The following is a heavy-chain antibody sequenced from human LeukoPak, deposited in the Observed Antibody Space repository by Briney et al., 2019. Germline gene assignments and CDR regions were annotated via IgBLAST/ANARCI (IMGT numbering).Heavy chain of an antibody. J-gene: IGHJ5*02. D-gene: IGHD3-10*01. CDR3: ARGHVLLWFGELFPTNWFDP. CDR1: GFTFSSYW. Sequence: PGGSLRLSCAASGFTFSSYWMHWVRQAPGKGLVWVSRINSDGSSTSYADSVKGRFTISRDNAKNTLYLQMNSLRAEDTAVYYCARGHVLLWFGELFPTNWFDPWGQGTLVTVSS. CDR2: INSDGSST. V-gene: IGHV3-74*01.